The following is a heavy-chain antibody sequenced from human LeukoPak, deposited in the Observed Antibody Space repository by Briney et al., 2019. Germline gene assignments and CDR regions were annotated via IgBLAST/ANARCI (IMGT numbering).Heavy chain of an antibody. J-gene: IGHJ6*03. CDR3: AREVRVTTKQSPPDHYYYYYMDV. V-gene: IGHV3-48*04. D-gene: IGHD4-17*01. CDR2: ISGSTI. Sequence: AGGSLRLSCAASGFTFSSYSMNWVRQAPGKGLEWVSYISGSTIYYADSVKGRLTISRDNAKNSLYLQMNSLRAEDTAVYYCAREVRVTTKQSPPDHYYYYYMDVWGKGTTVTISS. CDR1: GFTFSSYS.